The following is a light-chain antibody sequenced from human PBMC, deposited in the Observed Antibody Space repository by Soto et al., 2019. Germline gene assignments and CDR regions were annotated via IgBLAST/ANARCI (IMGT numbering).Light chain of an antibody. CDR2: DVN. V-gene: IGLV2-14*03. CDR3: SSYTSSDNLV. Sequence: QSVLTQPASVSGSPGQSITISCTGTSSDVGGYNYVSWYQHLPGKAPKLMIYDVNNRPSGVSRRFSGSKSGNTASLTISGLQAEDEAYYYCSSYTSSDNLVFGGGTKLTVL. J-gene: IGLJ3*02. CDR1: SSDVGGYNY.